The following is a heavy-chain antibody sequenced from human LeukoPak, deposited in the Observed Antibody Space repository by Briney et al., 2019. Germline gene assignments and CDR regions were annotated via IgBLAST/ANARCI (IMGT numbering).Heavy chain of an antibody. CDR2: IEQDGSEK. J-gene: IGHJ4*02. V-gene: IGHV3-7*03. D-gene: IGHD6-19*01. Sequence: GGSLRLSCATSGFTFSSYWMNWVRQAPGKGLEWVANIEQDGSEKNYVDSVKGRFTISRDNAKNSLYLQMSSLRAEDTAVYYCAGGRGWSSDYWGQRTLVTVSS. CDR3: AGGRGWSSDY. CDR1: GFTFSSYW.